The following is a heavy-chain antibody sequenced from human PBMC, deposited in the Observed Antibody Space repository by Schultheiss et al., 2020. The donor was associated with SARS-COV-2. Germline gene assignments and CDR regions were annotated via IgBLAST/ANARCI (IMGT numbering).Heavy chain of an antibody. D-gene: IGHD2/OR15-2a*01. CDR2: IYYSGST. CDR1: GGSISSGGYY. V-gene: IGHV4-31*03. Sequence: SETLSLTCTVSGGSISSGGYYWSWIRQHPGKGLEWIGYIYYSGSTYYNPSLESRVTISIDTSKNQFSLKLGSVTAADTAVYYCVKEEGHGPNNFDYWGQGTLVTVSS. J-gene: IGHJ4*02. CDR3: VKEEGHGPNNFDY.